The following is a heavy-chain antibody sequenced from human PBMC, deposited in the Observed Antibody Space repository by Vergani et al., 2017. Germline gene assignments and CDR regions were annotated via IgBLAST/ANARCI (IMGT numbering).Heavy chain of an antibody. CDR2: IKQDGSEK. CDR3: ARGLRGRLRFLEWLLYFDY. D-gene: IGHD3-3*01. J-gene: IGHJ4*02. Sequence: EVQLVESGGGLVQPGGSLRLSCAASGFTFSSYWMSWVRQAPGKGLGWVANIKQDGSEKYYVDSVKGRFTISSDNAKNSLYLQMNSLRAEDTAVYYCARGLRGRLRFLEWLLYFDYWGQGTLVTVSS. V-gene: IGHV3-7*03. CDR1: GFTFSSYW.